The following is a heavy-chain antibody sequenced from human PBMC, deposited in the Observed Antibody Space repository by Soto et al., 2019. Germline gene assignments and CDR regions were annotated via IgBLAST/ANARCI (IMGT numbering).Heavy chain of an antibody. CDR1: GFPLSSYW. D-gene: IGHD3-9*01. V-gene: IGHV3-74*01. CDR2: ISGDGVTT. Sequence: EVQLVESGGDLVQRGGSLRLSFAAPGFPLSSYWMHWVRHTPGKGLDWVARISGDGVTTYYADSVTGRFTVSRDNAKNTLSLQISGLRAEDTAVYYCAREYYGLLTGYYTDYWGQGTLVSVSS. CDR3: AREYYGLLTGYYTDY. J-gene: IGHJ4*02.